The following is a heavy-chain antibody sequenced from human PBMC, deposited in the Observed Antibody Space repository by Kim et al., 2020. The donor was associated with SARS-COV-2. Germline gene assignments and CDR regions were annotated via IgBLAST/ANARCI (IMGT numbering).Heavy chain of an antibody. J-gene: IGHJ6*02. V-gene: IGHV3-21*01. Sequence: GGSLRLSCAASGFTFSSYSMNWVRQAPGKGLEWVSSISSSSSYIYYADSVKGRFTISRDNAKNSLYLQMNSLRAEDTAVYYCARDCARFGELLRGYYYYGMDVWGQGTTVNVSS. CDR3: ARDCARFGELLRGYYYYGMDV. D-gene: IGHD3-10*01. CDR2: ISSSSSYI. CDR1: GFTFSSYS.